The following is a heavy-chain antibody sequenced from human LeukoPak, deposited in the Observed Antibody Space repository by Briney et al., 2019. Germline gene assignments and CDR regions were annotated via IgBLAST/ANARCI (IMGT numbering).Heavy chain of an antibody. CDR2: IYYSGST. V-gene: IGHV4-59*08. D-gene: IGHD2-21*02. Sequence: PSETLSLTCTVSGGPISSYYWSWIRQPPGKGLEWIGYIYYSGSTSYNPSLKSRVTISVDTSKNQFSLKLNSVTAADTAVYYCARHLTASNFPFDYWGQGTLVTVSS. CDR1: GGPISSYY. CDR3: ARHLTASNFPFDY. J-gene: IGHJ4*02.